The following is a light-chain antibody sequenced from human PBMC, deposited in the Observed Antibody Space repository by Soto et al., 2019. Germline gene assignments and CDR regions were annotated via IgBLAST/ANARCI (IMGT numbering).Light chain of an antibody. CDR1: DVESKS. V-gene: IGLV3-21*04. CDR2: YDT. J-gene: IGLJ2*01. CDR3: QVWDSTNNHVV. Sequence: SYELTQSPSTSVAPGKTATITCGGQDVESKSVNWYQQKPGQAPVVVIYYDTDRPSGIPERFSGSNSGNTATLTINRVEAGDEADYYCQVWDSTNNHVVFGGGTKLTVL.